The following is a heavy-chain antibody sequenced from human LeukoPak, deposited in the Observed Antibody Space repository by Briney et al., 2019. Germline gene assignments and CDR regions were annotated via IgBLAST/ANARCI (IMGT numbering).Heavy chain of an antibody. CDR2: ISGYNGNT. Sequence: ASVKVSCKASDYTFTNYFISWVRQAPGQGLEWMGWISGYNGNTNHTQNLQGRVTMTRDTSINTAYMELSRLTSDDTAVYYCATDPRTTVFGTFRYYYMDVWGEGTTVAVSS. V-gene: IGHV1-18*01. J-gene: IGHJ6*03. CDR3: ATDPRTTVFGTFRYYYMDV. CDR1: DYTFTNYF. D-gene: IGHD3-3*01.